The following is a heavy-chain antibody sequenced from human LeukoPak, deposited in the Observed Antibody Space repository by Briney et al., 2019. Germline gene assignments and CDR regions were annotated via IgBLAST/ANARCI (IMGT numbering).Heavy chain of an antibody. V-gene: IGHV1-2*02. D-gene: IGHD3-22*01. CDR1: GGTFSSYL. J-gene: IGHJ4*02. CDR3: ARDYYDSSGYQRGPVDY. Sequence: ASVKVSCKASGGTFSSYLISWVRQAPGQGLEWMGWINPNSGGTNYAQKFQGRVTMTRDTSISTAYMELSRLRSDDTAVYYCARDYYDSSGYQRGPVDYWGQGTLVTVSS. CDR2: INPNSGGT.